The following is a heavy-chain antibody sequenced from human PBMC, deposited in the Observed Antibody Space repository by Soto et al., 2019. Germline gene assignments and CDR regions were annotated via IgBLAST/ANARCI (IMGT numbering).Heavy chain of an antibody. D-gene: IGHD5-18*01. Sequence: QVQLLQSGAEVKKPGASVKVFCKASGYTFTSYAISWVRQAPGQGLEWMGWISAYNGNTNYAQKLQGRVTLTTDTSTSTDYMELRGLRSDDAAVYYCATDTAMALPDAWGQGSLGTVSS. CDR2: ISAYNGNT. J-gene: IGHJ4*02. CDR3: ATDTAMALPDA. CDR1: GYTFTSYA. V-gene: IGHV1-18*01.